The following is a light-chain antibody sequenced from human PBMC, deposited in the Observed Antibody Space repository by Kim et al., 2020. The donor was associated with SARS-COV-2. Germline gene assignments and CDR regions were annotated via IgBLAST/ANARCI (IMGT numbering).Light chain of an antibody. J-gene: IGKJ1*01. Sequence: EIVLTQSPATLSLSPGERATLSCRASQSVSSYLAWYQQKPGQAPRLLIYDASNRATGIPARFSGSGSGTDFTLIISSLEPEDFAVYYCQQHSNWPVTFGQGTKVDIK. CDR3: QQHSNWPVT. V-gene: IGKV3-11*01. CDR2: DAS. CDR1: QSVSSY.